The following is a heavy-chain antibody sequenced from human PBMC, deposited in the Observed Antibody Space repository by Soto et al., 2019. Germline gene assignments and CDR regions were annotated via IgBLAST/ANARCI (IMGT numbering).Heavy chain of an antibody. J-gene: IGHJ4*02. Sequence: PGGSLRLSCVASGFNFKKFAMAWVRQAAGEGLEWVSGISRCGGSASYADSVKGRFSIARDDSKNTVSLQLNSLRVEDTAQYYCAKADGQQWLIPHLDNWGQGTLVTVSS. V-gene: IGHV3-23*01. D-gene: IGHD6-19*01. CDR1: GFNFKKFA. CDR2: ISRCGGSA. CDR3: AKADGQQWLIPHLDN.